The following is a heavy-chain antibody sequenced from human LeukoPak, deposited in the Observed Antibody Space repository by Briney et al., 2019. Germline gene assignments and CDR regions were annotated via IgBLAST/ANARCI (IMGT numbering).Heavy chain of an antibody. D-gene: IGHD6-19*01. CDR1: GFTFDDYA. Sequence: GGSLRLPCAASGFTFDDYAMHWVRQAPGKGLEWVSGISWNSGSIGYADSVKGRFTISRDNAKNSLYLQMNSLRAEDTALYYCAKDIEAVVDFLDAFDIWGQGTMVTVSS. V-gene: IGHV3-9*01. CDR2: ISWNSGSI. J-gene: IGHJ3*02. CDR3: AKDIEAVVDFLDAFDI.